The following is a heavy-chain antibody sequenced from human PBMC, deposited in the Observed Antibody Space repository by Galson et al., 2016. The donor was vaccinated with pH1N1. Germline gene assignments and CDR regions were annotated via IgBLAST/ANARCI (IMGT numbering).Heavy chain of an antibody. J-gene: IGHJ4*02. CDR3: ARHFKDSYESSGSPFDY. Sequence: SETLSLTCTASGGSVSGVYWSWIRQSPGKGLEWIGYLRDNGDIKYNPSLKSRVTTSVDTSKNEFYLKLNSVTAADTAVYYCARHFKDSYESSGSPFDYWGRGTLVAVSS. D-gene: IGHD3-22*01. V-gene: IGHV4-59*08. CDR2: LRDNGDI. CDR1: GGSVSGVY.